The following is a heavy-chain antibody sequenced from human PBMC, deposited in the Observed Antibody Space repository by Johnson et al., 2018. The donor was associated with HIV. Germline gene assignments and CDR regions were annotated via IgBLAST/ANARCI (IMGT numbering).Heavy chain of an antibody. V-gene: IGHV3-9*01. CDR3: AKDQVFRLKYLEWLNAFDI. Sequence: VQLVESGGGLVQPGRSLRLSCAVSGFTFDDYAMHWVRQAPGKGLEWVSGISWNSGSIGYADSVKGRFTVSRDNAKNSLYLQMNSLRAEETALYYCAKDQVFRLKYLEWLNAFDIWGQGTTVTVSS. J-gene: IGHJ3*02. D-gene: IGHD3-3*01. CDR1: GFTFDDYA. CDR2: ISWNSGSI.